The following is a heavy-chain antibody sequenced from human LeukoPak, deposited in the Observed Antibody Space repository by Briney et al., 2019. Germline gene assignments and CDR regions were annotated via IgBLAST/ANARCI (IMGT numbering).Heavy chain of an antibody. V-gene: IGHV1-69*04. D-gene: IGHD3-22*01. CDR1: GGTFSSYA. Sequence: SVKVSCKASGGTFSSYAISWVRQAPGQGLEWMGRIIPILGIANYAQKFQGRVTITADKSTSTAYMELSSLRSEDTAVYYCARDPENYYDSSGYYSVRNLHTQNWLDPWGQGTLVTVSS. CDR3: ARDPENYYDSSGYYSVRNLHTQNWLDP. J-gene: IGHJ5*02. CDR2: IIPILGIA.